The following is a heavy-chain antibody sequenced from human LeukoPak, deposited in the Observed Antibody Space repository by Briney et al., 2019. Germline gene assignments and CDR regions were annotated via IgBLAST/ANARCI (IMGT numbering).Heavy chain of an antibody. CDR1: GYTFTSYG. D-gene: IGHD3-10*01. J-gene: IGHJ3*02. V-gene: IGHV1-18*01. CDR3: ARKKTILWDAFDI. Sequence: ASVKVSCKASGYTFTSYGISWVRQAPGQGLEWMGCISAYNGNTNYAQKLQGRVTMTTDTSTSTACMELRSLRSDDTAVYYCARKKTILWDAFDIWGQGTMVTVSS. CDR2: ISAYNGNT.